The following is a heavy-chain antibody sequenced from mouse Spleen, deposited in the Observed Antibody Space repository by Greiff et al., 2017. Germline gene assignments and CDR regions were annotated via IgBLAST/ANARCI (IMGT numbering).Heavy chain of an antibody. J-gene: IGHJ3*01. CDR1: GFTFSSYA. CDR3: ASPGFAY. V-gene: IGHV5-9-1*01. Sequence: VMLVESGGGLVKPGGSLKLSCAASGFTFSSYAMSWVRQTPEKRLEWVATISSGGSYTYYPDSVKGRFTISRDNAKNTLYLQMSSLRSEDTAMYYCASPGFAYWGQGTLVTVSA. CDR2: ISSGGSYT.